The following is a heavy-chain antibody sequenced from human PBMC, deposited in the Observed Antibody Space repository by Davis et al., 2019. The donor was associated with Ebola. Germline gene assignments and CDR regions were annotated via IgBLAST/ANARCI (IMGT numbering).Heavy chain of an antibody. CDR2: IRGKANSYAT. CDR1: GFTFSGSA. V-gene: IGHV3-73*01. Sequence: LSLTCAASGFTFSGSAMHWVRQASGKGLEWVGRIRGKANSYATAYAASVKGRFTISRDDSKNTAYLQMNSLKTEDTAVYYCSGSYRGFDYWGQGTLVTVSS. D-gene: IGHD1-26*01. J-gene: IGHJ4*02. CDR3: SGSYRGFDY.